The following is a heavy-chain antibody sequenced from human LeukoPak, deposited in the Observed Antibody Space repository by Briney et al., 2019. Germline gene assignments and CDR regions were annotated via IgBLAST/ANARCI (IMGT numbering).Heavy chain of an antibody. Sequence: SETLSLTCTVSGGSLSSSSYYWGWIRQPPGKGLEWIGSIYYSGSTYYNPSLKSRVTISVDTSKNQFSLKLGSVTAADTAVYYCAREYGDYDAYWGQGTLVTVSS. D-gene: IGHD4-17*01. J-gene: IGHJ4*02. CDR2: IYYSGST. V-gene: IGHV4-39*02. CDR1: GGSLSSSSYY. CDR3: AREYGDYDAY.